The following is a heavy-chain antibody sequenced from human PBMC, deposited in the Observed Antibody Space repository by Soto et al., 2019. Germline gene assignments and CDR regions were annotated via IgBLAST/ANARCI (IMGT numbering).Heavy chain of an antibody. CDR2: IYPGDSDT. D-gene: IGHD6-19*01. CDR3: ARHALAVAGTRYYYYGMDV. V-gene: IGHV5-51*01. CDR1: GYSFTSYW. J-gene: IGHJ6*02. Sequence: GESLKISCKGSGYSFTSYWIGWVRQMPGKVLEWMGIIYPGDSDTRYSPSFQGQVTISADKSISTAYLQWSSLKASDTAMYYCARHALAVAGTRYYYYGMDVWGQGTTVTVSS.